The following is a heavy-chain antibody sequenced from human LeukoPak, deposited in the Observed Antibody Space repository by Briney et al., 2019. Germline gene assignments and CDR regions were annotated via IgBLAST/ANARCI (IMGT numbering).Heavy chain of an antibody. CDR2: MNPNSGNT. V-gene: IGHV1-8*01. D-gene: IGHD3-22*01. J-gene: IGHJ3*02. CDR3: ARDRTGYYYDSSGYYFDAFDI. Sequence: ASVKVSCKASGYTFTSYDINWVRQATGQGLEWMGWMNPNSGNTGYAQKFQGRVTMTRDTSTTTVYMELSSLRSEDTAVYSCARDRTGYYYDSSGYYFDAFDIWGQGTMVTVSS. CDR1: GYTFTSYD.